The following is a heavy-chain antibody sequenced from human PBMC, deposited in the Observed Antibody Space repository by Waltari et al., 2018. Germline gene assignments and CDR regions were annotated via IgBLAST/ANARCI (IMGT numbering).Heavy chain of an antibody. CDR2: ISYDGSNK. J-gene: IGHJ4*02. Sequence: QVQLVESGGGVVQPGRSLRLSCAASGFTFSSYGMHWVRQAPGKGLGWVAVISYDGSNKYYADSVKGRFTISRDNSKNTLYLQMNSLRAEDTAVYYCAKGAGQLDYWGQGTLVTVSS. D-gene: IGHD6-6*01. V-gene: IGHV3-30*18. CDR1: GFTFSSYG. CDR3: AKGAGQLDY.